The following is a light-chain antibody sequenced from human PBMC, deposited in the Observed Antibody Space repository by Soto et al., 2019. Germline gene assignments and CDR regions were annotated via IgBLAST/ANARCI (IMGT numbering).Light chain of an antibody. Sequence: DIRMTQSPSSLSAFVGDTVTITCQTGPPISVYLNWYQQKPGKAPKLLIYDASNLDTGVPSRFTGSGSGTDFTFTITSLQSDDVATYYCQQYASLPITFGQGTRLEIK. CDR3: QQYASLPIT. J-gene: IGKJ5*01. CDR1: PPISVY. V-gene: IGKV1-33*01. CDR2: DAS.